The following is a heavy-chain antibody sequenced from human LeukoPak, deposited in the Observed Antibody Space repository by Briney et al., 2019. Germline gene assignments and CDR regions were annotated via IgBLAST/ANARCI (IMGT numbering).Heavy chain of an antibody. CDR3: ARDVIKGSPLWVDYFDY. Sequence: PRGSLRLSCAASGFTFSSYGMHWVRQAPGKGLEWVAVIWYDVSNKYYADSVKGRFTISRDNSKNTLYLQMNSLRAEDTAVYYCARDVIKGSPLWVDYFDYWGQGTLVTVSS. D-gene: IGHD5-18*01. V-gene: IGHV3-33*01. J-gene: IGHJ4*02. CDR1: GFTFSSYG. CDR2: IWYDVSNK.